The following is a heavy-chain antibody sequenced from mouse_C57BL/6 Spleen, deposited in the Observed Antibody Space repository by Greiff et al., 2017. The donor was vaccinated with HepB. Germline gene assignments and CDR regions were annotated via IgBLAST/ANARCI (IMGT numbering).Heavy chain of an antibody. J-gene: IGHJ3*01. V-gene: IGHV1-53*01. CDR1: GYTFTSYW. CDR3: ALYDGYYLFAY. CDR2: INPSNGGT. D-gene: IGHD2-3*01. Sequence: QVHVKQPGTELVKPGASVKLSCKASGYTFTSYWMHWVKQRPGQGLEWIGNINPSNGGTNYNEKFKSKATLTVDKSSSTAYMQLSSLTSEDSAVYYCALYDGYYLFAYGGQGTLVTVSA.